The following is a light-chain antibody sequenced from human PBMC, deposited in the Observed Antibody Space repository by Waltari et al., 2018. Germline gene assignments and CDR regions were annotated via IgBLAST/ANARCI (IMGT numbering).Light chain of an antibody. J-gene: IGLJ1*01. CDR3: SSYTTSSAPGV. V-gene: IGLV2-14*01. CDR1: DSDVGAYDF. Sequence: QSALTPPASVSGSPGQSITISCSGTDSDVGAYDFVSWYQQHPGKAPHLIIYEVSNRPSGISNRFSASKSGNTASLTISGLQAEDEADYYGSSYTTSSAPGVFGTGTRVTVL. CDR2: EVS.